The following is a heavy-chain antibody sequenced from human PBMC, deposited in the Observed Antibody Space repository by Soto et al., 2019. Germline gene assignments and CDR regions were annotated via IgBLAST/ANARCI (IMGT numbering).Heavy chain of an antibody. CDR2: LIPILGLA. J-gene: IGHJ4*02. D-gene: IGHD3-16*01. CDR3: ARFKLGEDY. Sequence: QVRLVQSGAEVKKPGSSVKVSCKASGGTFSNYTITWVRQAPGQGLEWMGRLIPILGLANYAQKFRGRVTITADKSTTTAYMELRSLRSEDTAMYYCARFKLGEDYWGQGTLDTVSS. V-gene: IGHV1-69*02. CDR1: GGTFSNYT.